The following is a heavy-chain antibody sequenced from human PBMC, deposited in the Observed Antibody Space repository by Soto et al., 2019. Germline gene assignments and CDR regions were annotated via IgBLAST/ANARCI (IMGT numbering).Heavy chain of an antibody. CDR3: ARDSFYGMDV. CDR1: GFTFSSDG. V-gene: IGHV3-33*01. Sequence: VGSLRLSCAASGFTFSSDGMHWVRQAPGKGLEWVAVIWYDGSKKNYGDSVKGRFTISRDNSKNTLYLQMNSLRAEDTAVYYCARDSFYGMDVWGQGTTVTVSS. CDR2: IWYDGSKK. J-gene: IGHJ6*02.